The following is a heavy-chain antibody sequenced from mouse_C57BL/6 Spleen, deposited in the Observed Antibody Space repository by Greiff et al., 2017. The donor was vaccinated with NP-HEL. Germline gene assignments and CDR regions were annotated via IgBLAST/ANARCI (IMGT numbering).Heavy chain of an antibody. CDR3: AGDYDPFAY. J-gene: IGHJ3*01. Sequence: EVQLQQSGPELVKPGASVKISCKASGYTFTDYYMNWVKQSHGKSLEWIGDINPNNGGTSYNQKFKGKATLTVDKSSSTAYMEIRSLTSEDSAVYYCAGDYDPFAYWGQGTLVTVSA. CDR2: INPNNGGT. D-gene: IGHD2-4*01. CDR1: GYTFTDYY. V-gene: IGHV1-26*01.